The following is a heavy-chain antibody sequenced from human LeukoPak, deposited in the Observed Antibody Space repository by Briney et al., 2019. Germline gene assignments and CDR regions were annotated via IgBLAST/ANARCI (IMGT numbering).Heavy chain of an antibody. J-gene: IGHJ4*02. V-gene: IGHV4-39*01. CDR1: GGSISSSSYY. CDR3: AGGPTVTTIDY. CDR2: IYYSGST. Sequence: SETLSLTCTVSGGSISSSSYYWGWIRQPPGKGLEWIGRIYYSGSTYYNPSLKSRVTISVDTSKNQFSLKLSSVTAADTAVYYCAGGPTVTTIDYWGQGTLVTVSS. D-gene: IGHD4-11*01.